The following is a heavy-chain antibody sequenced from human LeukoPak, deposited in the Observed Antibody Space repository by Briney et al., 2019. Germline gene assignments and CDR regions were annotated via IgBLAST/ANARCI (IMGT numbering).Heavy chain of an antibody. D-gene: IGHD1-26*01. V-gene: IGHV3-7*03. CDR1: GFTFSSYW. Sequence: GGSLRLSCAASGFTFSSYWMSWVRQAPGKGLEWVANIKQDGSEKYYVDSVKGRFTISRDNAKNSLYLQMNNLRAEDTAVYYCAREGESYPFDYWGQGTLVTVSS. J-gene: IGHJ4*02. CDR2: IKQDGSEK. CDR3: AREGESYPFDY.